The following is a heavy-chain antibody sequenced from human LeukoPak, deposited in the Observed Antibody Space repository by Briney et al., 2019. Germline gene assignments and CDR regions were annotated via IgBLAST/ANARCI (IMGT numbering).Heavy chain of an antibody. CDR2: IYPGDSDT. CDR3: ARGGSGSYYPNDAFDT. Sequence: GESLKISCKGSGYSFTSYWIGWVRQMPGKGLEWMGIIYPGDSDTRYSPSFQGQVTISADKSINTAYLQWSSLKASDTAMYYCARGGSGSYYPNDAFDTWGQGTMVTVSS. J-gene: IGHJ3*02. D-gene: IGHD3-10*01. CDR1: GYSFTSYW. V-gene: IGHV5-51*01.